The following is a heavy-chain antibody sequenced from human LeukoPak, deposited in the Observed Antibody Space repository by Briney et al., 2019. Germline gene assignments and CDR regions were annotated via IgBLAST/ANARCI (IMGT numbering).Heavy chain of an antibody. D-gene: IGHD5-12*01. CDR2: IYYSGST. CDR3: ARFWGYSGYDSRVNWFDP. Sequence: SETLSLTCTVSGGSISSGGYYWSWIRQHPGKGLEWIGYIYYSGSTYYNPSLKSRVTISVDMSKNQFSLKLSSVTAADTAVYYCARFWGYSGYDSRVNWFDPWGQGTLVTVSS. CDR1: GGSISSGGYY. V-gene: IGHV4-31*03. J-gene: IGHJ5*02.